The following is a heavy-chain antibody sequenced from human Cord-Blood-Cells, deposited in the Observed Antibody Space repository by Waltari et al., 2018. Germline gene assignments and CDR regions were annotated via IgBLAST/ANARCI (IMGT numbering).Heavy chain of an antibody. CDR2: MYYSGSS. D-gene: IGHD1-26*01. V-gene: IGHV4-39*01. J-gene: IGHJ4*02. Sequence: QMQLQESGPGLVKPSETLYPTCTFPAGPISSSIYYWGWIRQPPGKGLEWIGRMYYSGSSSYYPSLKSRVTISVDTSKNLFSLKLSSVTAADTAVYYCASHFWGATTIDYWGQGTLVTVSS. CDR1: AGPISSSIYY. CDR3: ASHFWGATTIDY.